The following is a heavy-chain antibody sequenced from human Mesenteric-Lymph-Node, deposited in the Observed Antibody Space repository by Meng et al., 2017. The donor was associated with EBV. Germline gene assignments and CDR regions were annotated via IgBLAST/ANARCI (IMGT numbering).Heavy chain of an antibody. CDR1: GFAFSSYA. Sequence: EVQLLESGGGVVQLGXSLRLSCAASGFAFSSYAMSWVRQAPGKGLEWVSAISGSGGSTYYADSVKGRFTISRDNSKNTLYLQMNSLRAEDTAVYYCAKDNPLYGTDYWGQGTLVTVSS. CDR3: AKDNPLYGTDY. CDR2: ISGSGGST. V-gene: IGHV3-23*01. D-gene: IGHD4-17*01. J-gene: IGHJ4*02.